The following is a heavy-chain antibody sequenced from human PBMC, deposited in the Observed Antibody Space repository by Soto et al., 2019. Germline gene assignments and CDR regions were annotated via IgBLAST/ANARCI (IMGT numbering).Heavy chain of an antibody. CDR1: GFTFSSYG. V-gene: IGHV3-33*01. J-gene: IGHJ6*02. CDR2: IWYDGSNK. D-gene: IGHD3-3*01. Sequence: GGSLRLSCAASGFTFSSYGMHWVRQAPGKGLEWVAVIWYDGSNKYYADSVKGRFTISRDNSKNTLYLQMNSLRAEDTAVYYCARENYDFWSGYSSTPYYYGMDVWGQGTTVTVSS. CDR3: ARENYDFWSGYSSTPYYYGMDV.